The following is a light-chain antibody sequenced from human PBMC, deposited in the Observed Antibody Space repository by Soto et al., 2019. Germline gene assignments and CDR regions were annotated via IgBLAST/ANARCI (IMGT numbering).Light chain of an antibody. Sequence: QSALTQPPAASSTRGQTVTISCSGSTSNIGTFYVYWYQHLPGTAPKLLIYLGDQRASGVSDRSSRSQSGTSASLAITVLRSHDEADYYCAAWDDNLNAYVFGSGTKVTVL. J-gene: IGLJ1*01. CDR3: AAWDDNLNAYV. CDR1: TSNIGTFY. CDR2: LGD. V-gene: IGLV1-47*02.